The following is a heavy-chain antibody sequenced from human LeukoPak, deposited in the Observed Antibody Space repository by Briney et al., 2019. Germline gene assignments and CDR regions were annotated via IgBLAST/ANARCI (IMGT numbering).Heavy chain of an antibody. CDR1: GYTFTVYY. CDR2: INPNSGVT. J-gene: IGHJ4*02. Sequence: ASVKVSCKASGYTFTVYYMHWVRQAPGQGLEWMGWINPNSGVTDYAQKFQGRVTMTGDTSISTAYMELSRLRSDDTAVYYCARYYHSGSWDYWGQGTLVTVSS. CDR3: ARYYHSGSWDY. D-gene: IGHD3-10*01. V-gene: IGHV1-2*02.